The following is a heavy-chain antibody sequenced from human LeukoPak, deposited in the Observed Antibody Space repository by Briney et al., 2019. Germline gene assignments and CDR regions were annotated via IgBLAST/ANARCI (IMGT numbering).Heavy chain of an antibody. Sequence: SVKVSCKASGGTFSSYAISLVRQAPGQGLEWMGGIIPILGIANYAQKFQGRVTITADKSTSTAYMELSSLRSEDTAVYYCASAQYYYGSGTLPFQHWGQGTLVTVSS. J-gene: IGHJ1*01. CDR2: IIPILGIA. CDR3: ASAQYYYGSGTLPFQH. CDR1: GGTFSSYA. V-gene: IGHV1-69*10. D-gene: IGHD3-10*01.